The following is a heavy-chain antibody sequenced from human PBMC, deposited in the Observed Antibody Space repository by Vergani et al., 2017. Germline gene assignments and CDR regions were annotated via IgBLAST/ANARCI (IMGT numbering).Heavy chain of an antibody. CDR3: AKDHGGAEAYYFDY. Sequence: QVQLVESGGGVVQPGRSLRLSCAASGFTFSSYGMHWVRQAPGKGLEWVAVISYDGSNKYYADSVKGRFTISRDNSKNTLYLQMNSLRAEDTAVYYCAKDHGGAEAYYFDYWGQGTLVTVSS. J-gene: IGHJ4*02. CDR2: ISYDGSNK. CDR1: GFTFSSYG. D-gene: IGHD4-23*01. V-gene: IGHV3-30*18.